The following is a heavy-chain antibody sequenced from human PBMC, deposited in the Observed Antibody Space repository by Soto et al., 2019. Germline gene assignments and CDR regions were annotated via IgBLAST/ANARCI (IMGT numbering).Heavy chain of an antibody. V-gene: IGHV1-69*13. Sequence: SLKVSCKASGGTFSSYAISWVRQAPGQGLEWMGGIIPIFGTANYAQKFQGRVTITADESTSTAYMELSSLRSEDTAVYYCARGGAAAGRFDYWGQGTLVTVSS. D-gene: IGHD6-13*01. CDR3: ARGGAAAGRFDY. J-gene: IGHJ4*02. CDR1: GGTFSSYA. CDR2: IIPIFGTA.